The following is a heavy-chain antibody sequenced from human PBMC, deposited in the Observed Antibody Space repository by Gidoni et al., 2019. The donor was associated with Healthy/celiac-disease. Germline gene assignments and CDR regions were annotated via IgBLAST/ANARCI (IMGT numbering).Heavy chain of an antibody. Sequence: VQVVQSGAEVKQPGASVKVTCKASGYHFPSYAMHWVRQAPGQRLEWMGWINAGNGNTKYSQKVQGRLTITRDTSESTAYMELSSLRSEDTAVYYCARDKTVTTSGYYYMDVWGKGTTVTVSS. CDR2: INAGNGNT. CDR3: ARDKTVTTSGYYYMDV. V-gene: IGHV1-3*01. D-gene: IGHD4-17*01. J-gene: IGHJ6*03. CDR1: GYHFPSYA.